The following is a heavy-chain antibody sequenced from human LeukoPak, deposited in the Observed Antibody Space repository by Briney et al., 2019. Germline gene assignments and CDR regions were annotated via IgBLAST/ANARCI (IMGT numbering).Heavy chain of an antibody. CDR1: GFTFSSYA. CDR2: INSDGSDT. Sequence: GGSLRLSCAASGFTFSSYAIHWVRQAPGKGLVWVSRINSDGSDTIYADSVKGRFTSSRDNAKNILYLQMNNLRAEDTAVYYCARMTTVTTEGIWGQGTMVTVSS. V-gene: IGHV3-74*01. D-gene: IGHD4-17*01. J-gene: IGHJ3*02. CDR3: ARMTTVTTEGI.